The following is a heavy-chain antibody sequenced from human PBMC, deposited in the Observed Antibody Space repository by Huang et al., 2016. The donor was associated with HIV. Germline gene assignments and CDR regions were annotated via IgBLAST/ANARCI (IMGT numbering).Heavy chain of an antibody. Sequence: QITLKESGPTLVKPTQTLTLTCTFSGFSLRTSGVGVGWIRQPPGKALEWLALIYWDDDKRYSPSLKGRLTITKDTSKNQVVLTMTNMDPVDTATYYCAHRVLDSGSFSPFDYWGQGTLVTVSS. CDR3: AHRVLDSGSFSPFDY. D-gene: IGHD1-26*01. CDR1: GFSLRTSGVG. V-gene: IGHV2-5*02. J-gene: IGHJ4*02. CDR2: IYWDDDK.